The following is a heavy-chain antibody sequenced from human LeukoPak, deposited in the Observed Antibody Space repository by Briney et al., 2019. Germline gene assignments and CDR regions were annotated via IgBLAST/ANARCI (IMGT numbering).Heavy chain of an antibody. D-gene: IGHD6-6*01. Sequence: TGGSLRLSCAASGLTFSGYSMNWVRQAPGKGLVWVSRINSDGSSTSYADSVKGRFTISRDNAKNTLYLQMNSLRAEDTAVYYCARGLSGYSSSLGYWGQGTLVTVSS. J-gene: IGHJ4*02. CDR3: ARGLSGYSSSLGY. V-gene: IGHV3-74*01. CDR1: GLTFSGYS. CDR2: INSDGSST.